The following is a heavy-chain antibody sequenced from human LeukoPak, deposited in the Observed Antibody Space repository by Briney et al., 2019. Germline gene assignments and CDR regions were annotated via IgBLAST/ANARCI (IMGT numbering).Heavy chain of an antibody. CDR1: GFTFSSHA. CDR2: ISGRGGST. CDR3: AKSVGGTGDPVDY. J-gene: IGHJ4*02. Sequence: GGSLRLSCAASGFTFSSHAMNWVRQAPGKGLEWVSNISGRGGSTYYADYVKGRFTISRDDSKNTLYLRMNSLRTEDTAVYYCAKSVGGTGDPVDYWGQGTLDIVSA. D-gene: IGHD6-19*01. V-gene: IGHV3-23*01.